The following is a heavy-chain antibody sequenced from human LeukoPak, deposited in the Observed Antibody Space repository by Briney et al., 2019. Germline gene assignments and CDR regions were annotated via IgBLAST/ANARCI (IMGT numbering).Heavy chain of an antibody. V-gene: IGHV4-30-4*01. D-gene: IGHD4-17*01. Sequence: SETLSLTCTVSGGSISSGDYYWSWIRQPPGKGLEWIGYIYYSGSTYYNPSLKSRVTISVDTSKNQFSLKLSSVTAADTAVYYCARGATVTTGFGYWGQGTLVTVSS. CDR1: GGSISSGDYY. CDR3: ARGATVTTGFGY. CDR2: IYYSGST. J-gene: IGHJ4*02.